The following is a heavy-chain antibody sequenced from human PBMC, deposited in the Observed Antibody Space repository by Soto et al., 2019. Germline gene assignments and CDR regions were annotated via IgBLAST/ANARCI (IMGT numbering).Heavy chain of an antibody. CDR1: GGSFGGYY. D-gene: IGHD6-13*01. J-gene: IGHJ4*02. CDR2: ISHSGST. CDR3: ARTDSSRWAAPFGS. Sequence: SETLFLTCAVYGGSFGGYYWTWIRQPPGTGLEWIGEISHSGSTNYNPSLKSRVTISVDTSKNQVSLKLTSVTAADTAVYYCARTDSSRWAAPFGSWGQGTLVT. V-gene: IGHV4-34*01.